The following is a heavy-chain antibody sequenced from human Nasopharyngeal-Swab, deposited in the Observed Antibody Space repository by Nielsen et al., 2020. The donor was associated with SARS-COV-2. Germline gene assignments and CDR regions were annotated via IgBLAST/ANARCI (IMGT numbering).Heavy chain of an antibody. V-gene: IGHV3-21*01. D-gene: IGHD7-27*01. J-gene: IGHJ4*02. Sequence: GGSLRLSCAASGFTISNYAMTWVRQAPGKGLEWVSVISGSGRNTYYADSVKGRFTISRDNAKDSLYLQMNSLRAEDTAVYYCARDLNWGYGYWGQGALVTVSS. CDR1: GFTISNYA. CDR2: ISGSGRNT. CDR3: ARDLNWGYGY.